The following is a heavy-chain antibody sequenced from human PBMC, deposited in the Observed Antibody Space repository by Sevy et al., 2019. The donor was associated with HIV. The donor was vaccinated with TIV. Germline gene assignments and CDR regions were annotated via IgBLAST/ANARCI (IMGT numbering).Heavy chain of an antibody. CDR1: GFAFYDYS. CDR3: AREGCTRPHDY. V-gene: IGHV3-23*01. Sequence: GGSLRLSCAASGFAFYDYSMSWIRQAPGKGLEWVATLSFGCGKIHYADSVKGRFTSSRDNSKNSFYLQMDNLRVEDTALYYCAREGCTRPHDYWGQGTRVTVSS. CDR2: LSFGCGKI. J-gene: IGHJ4*02.